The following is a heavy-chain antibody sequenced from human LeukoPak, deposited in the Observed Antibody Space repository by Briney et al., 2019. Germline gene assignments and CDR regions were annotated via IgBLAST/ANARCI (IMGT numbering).Heavy chain of an antibody. J-gene: IGHJ6*02. CDR1: VGSISSYY. CDR3: ARDWGYYYGSGSSYYGMDV. V-gene: IGHV4-4*07. Sequence: AETLSLTCTVSVGSISSYYWSWIRQPAGKGLEWIGRIYTSGSTNYNPSLKSRVTMSVDTSKNQFSLKLSSVTAADTAVYYCARDWGYYYGSGSSYYGMDVWGQGTTVTVSS. D-gene: IGHD3-10*01. CDR2: IYTSGST.